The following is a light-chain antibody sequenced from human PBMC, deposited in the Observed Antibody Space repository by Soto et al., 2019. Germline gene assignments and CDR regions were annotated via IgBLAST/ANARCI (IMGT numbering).Light chain of an antibody. CDR2: VGTGGIEG. Sequence: QSVLTQPPSASASLGASVTLTCTLSSGYSNYKVDWYQQRPGKGPRFVMRVGTGGIEGSKGDGIPDRFSVLGSGLIRNLTIKNIQEEDESDYHCGADHGSGSTFVYVFGTGTKLTVL. J-gene: IGLJ1*01. CDR3: GADHGSGSTFVYV. CDR1: SGYSNYK. V-gene: IGLV9-49*01.